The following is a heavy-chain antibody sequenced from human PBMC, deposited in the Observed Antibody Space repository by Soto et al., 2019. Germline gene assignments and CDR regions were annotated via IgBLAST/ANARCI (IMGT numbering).Heavy chain of an antibody. D-gene: IGHD1-1*01. J-gene: IGHJ6*02. V-gene: IGHV1-24*01. CDR2: FDPEDGET. CDR3: ATESRNPYYYYYGMDV. CDR1: GYTLTELS. Sequence: ASVKVSCKVSGYTLTELSMHWVRQAPGKGLEWMGGFDPEDGETIYAQKFQGRVTMTEDTSTDTAYMELSGLRSEDTAVYYCATESRNPYYYYYGMDVWGQGTTVTVSS.